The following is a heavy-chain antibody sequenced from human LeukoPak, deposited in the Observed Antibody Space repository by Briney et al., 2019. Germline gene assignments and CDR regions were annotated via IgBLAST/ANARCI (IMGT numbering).Heavy chain of an antibody. CDR1: GFTFSMYS. J-gene: IGHJ4*02. CDR3: ARLTYGAPDF. V-gene: IGHV3-21*01. CDR2: ISDIGSYI. D-gene: IGHD4-17*01. Sequence: TPGGSLRLSCAASGFTFSMYSMHWVRQAPGKGLEWVSSISDIGSYIYYADSVRGRFTISRDNAKNSVSLQMDSLRAGDTAVYYCARLTYGAPDFRGQGTLVTVSS.